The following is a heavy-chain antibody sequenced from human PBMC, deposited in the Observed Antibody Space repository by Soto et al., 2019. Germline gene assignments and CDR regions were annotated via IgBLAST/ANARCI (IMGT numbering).Heavy chain of an antibody. D-gene: IGHD4-17*01. CDR1: GGATSSSY. V-gene: IGHV4-59*01. Sequence: SEPRSLTCIGPGGATSSSYWSWIRQPPGKGLEWIGYIYYSGSTNYNPSLKSRVTISVDTSKNQFSLKLSSVTAADTAVYYCASYGDQFDYWGQGTLVTVSS. J-gene: IGHJ4*02. CDR2: IYYSGST. CDR3: ASYGDQFDY.